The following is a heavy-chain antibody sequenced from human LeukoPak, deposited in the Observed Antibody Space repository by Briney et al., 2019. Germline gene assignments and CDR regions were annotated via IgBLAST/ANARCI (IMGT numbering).Heavy chain of an antibody. Sequence: PGGSLRLSCEASGLTFSTYSLNWVRQAPGKGLEWVSSISSSSRYIYNADSVKGRFTTSRDNAKNSLDLQMNSLKVEDTAVYYCATPAAGPGAEYSLYWGQGTLVIVSS. J-gene: IGHJ1*01. V-gene: IGHV3-21*01. CDR2: ISSSSRYI. D-gene: IGHD6-13*01. CDR1: GLTFSTYS. CDR3: ATPAAGPGAEYSLY.